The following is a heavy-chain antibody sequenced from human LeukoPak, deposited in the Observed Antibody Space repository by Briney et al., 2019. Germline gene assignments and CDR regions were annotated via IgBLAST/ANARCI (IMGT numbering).Heavy chain of an antibody. Sequence: GSLILSCAASGLTFRSYGMHWVRQAPGKGLEWVAVISYDGIKKYYGDSVKGRFTISRYNSKNTLYLQMNSLRSEDTAVYYCAKESTVVTFDFWGQGTLVTVSS. V-gene: IGHV3-30*18. CDR1: GLTFRSYG. CDR2: ISYDGIKK. CDR3: AKESTVVTFDF. D-gene: IGHD4-23*01. J-gene: IGHJ4*02.